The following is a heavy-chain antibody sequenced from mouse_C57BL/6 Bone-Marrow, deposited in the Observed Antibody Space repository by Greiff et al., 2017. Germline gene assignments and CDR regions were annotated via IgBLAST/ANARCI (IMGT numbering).Heavy chain of an antibody. D-gene: IGHD1-1*01. CDR1: GYTFTDYY. V-gene: IGHV1-76*01. CDR2: IYPGSGNT. J-gene: IGHJ1*03. CDR3: AREGATVVYWYFDV. Sequence: VQLQESGAELVRPGASVKLSCKASGYTFTDYYINWVKQRPGQGLEWIARIYPGSGNTYYNEKFKGKATLTAEKSSSTAYMQLSSLTSEDSAVYFCAREGATVVYWYFDVWGTGTTVTVSS.